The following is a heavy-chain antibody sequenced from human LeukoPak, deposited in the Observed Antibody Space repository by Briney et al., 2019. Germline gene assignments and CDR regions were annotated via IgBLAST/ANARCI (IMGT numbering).Heavy chain of an antibody. J-gene: IGHJ4*02. CDR1: GYTFTSYG. V-gene: IGHV1-18*01. CDR2: ISAYNGNA. Sequence: EASVKVSCKASGYTFTSYGISWVRQAPGQGLEWMGWISAYNGNANYAQKLQGRVTMTTDTSTSTAYMELRSLRSDDTAVYYCARDSSIAARRIFDYWGQGTLVTVSS. D-gene: IGHD6-6*01. CDR3: ARDSSIAARRIFDY.